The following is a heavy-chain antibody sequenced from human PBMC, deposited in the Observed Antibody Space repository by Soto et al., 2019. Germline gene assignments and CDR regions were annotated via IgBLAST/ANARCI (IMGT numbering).Heavy chain of an antibody. D-gene: IGHD2-15*01. Sequence: SETLSLTCTVPGGSISSSSYYWGWIRQPPGKGLEWIGSIYYSGSTYYNPSLKSRVTISVDTSKNQFSLKLSSVTAADTAVYYCVHCSGGSCCSGAFDIWGQGTMVT. CDR3: VHCSGGSCCSGAFDI. J-gene: IGHJ3*02. CDR2: IYYSGST. CDR1: GGSISSSSYY. V-gene: IGHV4-39*01.